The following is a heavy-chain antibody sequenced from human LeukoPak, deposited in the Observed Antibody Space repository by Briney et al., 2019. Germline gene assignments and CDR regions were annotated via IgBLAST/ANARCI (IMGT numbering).Heavy chain of an antibody. CDR2: INPNSGGT. D-gene: IGHD2-2*01. Sequence: ASVKVSCKASGYTFTVYYVHWVRQAPGQGLEWMGWINPNSGGTNYAQKFQGRVTMTRDTSISAAYMELSRLTSDDTALYYCAIGWASSPTSPYFDYWGQGTLVTVSS. CDR1: GYTFTVYY. CDR3: AIGWASSPTSPYFDY. V-gene: IGHV1-2*02. J-gene: IGHJ4*02.